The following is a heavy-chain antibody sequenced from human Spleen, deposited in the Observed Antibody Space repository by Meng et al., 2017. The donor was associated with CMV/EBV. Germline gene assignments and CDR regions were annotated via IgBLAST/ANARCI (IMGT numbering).Heavy chain of an antibody. J-gene: IGHJ4*02. CDR1: GGSISDYY. CDR3: ASRHCSGGSCYVVDY. Sequence: SETLSLTCNVSGGSISDYYWTWIRQHPGKGLERTGYIHYRGSTNYNPPLKSRVTVSVDMSKNQFSLKLSSVTAADTAVYYCASRHCSGGSCYVVDYWGQGTLVTVSS. D-gene: IGHD2-15*01. V-gene: IGHV4-59*12. CDR2: IHYRGST.